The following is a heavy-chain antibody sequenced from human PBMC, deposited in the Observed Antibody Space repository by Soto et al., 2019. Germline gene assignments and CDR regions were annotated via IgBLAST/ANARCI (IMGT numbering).Heavy chain of an antibody. Sequence: SETLSFTCTASGGSISSYYWSWIRQPPGKGLEWIGYIYYSGSTNYNPSLKSRVTISVDTSKNQSSLKLSSVTASDTAVYYCARERGGTSSSTWLDPWGQGTLVTVSS. V-gene: IGHV4-59*01. CDR1: GGSISSYY. D-gene: IGHD6-6*01. CDR3: ARERGGTSSSTWLDP. J-gene: IGHJ5*02. CDR2: IYYSGST.